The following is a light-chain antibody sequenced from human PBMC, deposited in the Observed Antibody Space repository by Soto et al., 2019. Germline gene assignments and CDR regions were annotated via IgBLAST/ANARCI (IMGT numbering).Light chain of an antibody. Sequence: EIVLTQSPGTLSLSPGERATLSCRASQSVSSTCLAWYQQKPGQAPRLLIYGASNRATGIPDRFSGSGSGTDFTLTINKLEPGDFAVYYCQQYGSSPYTFGQGTKLEI. CDR3: QQYGSSPYT. V-gene: IGKV3-20*01. J-gene: IGKJ2*01. CDR2: GAS. CDR1: QSVSSTC.